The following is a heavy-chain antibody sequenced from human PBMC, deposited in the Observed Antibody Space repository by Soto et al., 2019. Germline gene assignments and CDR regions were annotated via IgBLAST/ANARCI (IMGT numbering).Heavy chain of an antibody. Sequence: PSETLSLTCTVSGGSISSYYWSWIRQPAGKGLEWIGRIYTSGSTNYNPSLKSRVTMSVDTSKNQFSLKLSSVTAADTAVYYCARESYDYSNYLGYYYGMDVWGQCPTGTVS. V-gene: IGHV4-4*07. CDR3: ARESYDYSNYLGYYYGMDV. D-gene: IGHD4-4*01. J-gene: IGHJ6*02. CDR2: IYTSGST. CDR1: GGSISSYY.